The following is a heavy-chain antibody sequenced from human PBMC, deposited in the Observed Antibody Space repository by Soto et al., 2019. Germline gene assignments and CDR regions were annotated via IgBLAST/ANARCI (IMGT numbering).Heavy chain of an antibody. CDR3: ARALPQIVVVTPLDY. CDR1: GYTFTSYG. V-gene: IGHV1-18*01. D-gene: IGHD2-21*02. CDR2: ISAYNGNT. Sequence: QVQLVQSGAEVKKPGASVKVSCKASGYTFTSYGISWVRQAPGQGLEWMGWISAYNGNTNYAQKLQGRVTMTTDTSTSTAYMDLRSLRSDATAVYYYARALPQIVVVTPLDYWGQGTLVTVSS. J-gene: IGHJ4*02.